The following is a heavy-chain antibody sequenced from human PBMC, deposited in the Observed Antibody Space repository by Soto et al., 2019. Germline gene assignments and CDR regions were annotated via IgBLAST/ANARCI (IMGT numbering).Heavy chain of an antibody. V-gene: IGHV3-21*01. CDR1: GFTFSSYW. CDR3: ARVEGFYCSGGSCYLRYYYGMDV. CDR2: ISSSSSYI. J-gene: IGHJ6*02. Sequence: GGSLRLSCAASGFTFSSYWMHWVRQAPGKGLEWVSSISSSSSYIFYADSVKGRFTISRDNSKNTLYLQMNSLRAEDTAVYYCARVEGFYCSGGSCYLRYYYGMDVWGQGTTVTVSS. D-gene: IGHD2-15*01.